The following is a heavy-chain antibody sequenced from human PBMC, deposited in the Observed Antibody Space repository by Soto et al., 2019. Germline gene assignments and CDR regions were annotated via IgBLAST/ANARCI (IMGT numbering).Heavy chain of an antibody. J-gene: IGHJ4*02. CDR2: INHSGST. Sequence: PSETLSLTCAVYGGSFSGYYWSWIRQPPGKGLEWIGEINHSGSTNYNPSLKSRVTISVDTSKNQFSLKLSSVTAADTAVYYCARIGSRDYWGQGTLVTVSS. V-gene: IGHV4-34*01. CDR3: ARIGSRDY. CDR1: GGSFSGYY.